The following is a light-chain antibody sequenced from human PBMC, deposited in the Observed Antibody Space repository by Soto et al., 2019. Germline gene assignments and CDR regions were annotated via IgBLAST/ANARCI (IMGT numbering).Light chain of an antibody. CDR1: QTISSW. V-gene: IGKV1-5*01. CDR2: DAS. J-gene: IGKJ1*01. Sequence: DLQMTQSPSTLSGSVGDRVTITCRASQTISSWLAWYQQKPGKAPKLLIYDASSLESGVPSRFSGSGSGTEFTLTISSLQPDDFATYYCQQYNRYSWTFGQGTKVDI. CDR3: QQYNRYSWT.